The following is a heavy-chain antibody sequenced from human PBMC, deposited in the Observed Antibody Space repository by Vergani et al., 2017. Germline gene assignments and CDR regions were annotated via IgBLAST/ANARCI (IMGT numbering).Heavy chain of an antibody. D-gene: IGHD1-1*01. V-gene: IGHV1-18*01. J-gene: IGHJ5*02. Sequence: QIQLVQSGAEVKKPGASVKVSCKASGYTFTTYGISWVRQAPGQGLEWMGWISAYNGDANYAQKLQGRATMTTDTSTSTAYMELRSLRSDDTAVYYCARGQLKIEGVNSNWFDPWGQGTLVTVSS. CDR1: GYTFTTYG. CDR2: ISAYNGDA. CDR3: ARGQLKIEGVNSNWFDP.